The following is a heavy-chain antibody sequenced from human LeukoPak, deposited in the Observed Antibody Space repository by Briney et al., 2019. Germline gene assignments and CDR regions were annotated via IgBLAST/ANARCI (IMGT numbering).Heavy chain of an antibody. D-gene: IGHD1-26*01. V-gene: IGHV3-23*01. Sequence: GGSLRLSCAASGFTFSSYAMSWVRQAPGKGLEWVSAISGSGGSTYHADSVKGRFTISRDNSKNTLYLQMNSLRAEDTAVYFCATESGTYSGTCFDYWGQGTLVTVSS. CDR2: ISGSGGST. J-gene: IGHJ4*02. CDR1: GFTFSSYA. CDR3: ATESGTYSGTCFDY.